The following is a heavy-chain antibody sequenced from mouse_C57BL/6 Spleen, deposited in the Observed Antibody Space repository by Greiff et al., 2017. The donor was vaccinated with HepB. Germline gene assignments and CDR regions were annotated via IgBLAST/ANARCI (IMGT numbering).Heavy chain of an antibody. V-gene: IGHV1-50*01. CDR2: IDPSDSYT. D-gene: IGHD1-1*01. Sequence: QVQLQQPGAELVKPGASVKLSCKASGYTFTSYWMQWVKQRPGQGLEWIGEIDPSDSYTNYNQKFKGKATLTVDTYSSTAYMQLSSLTSEDSAVYYCARETTVVGRYFDVWGTGTTVTVSS. CDR1: GYTFTSYW. J-gene: IGHJ1*03. CDR3: ARETTVVGRYFDV.